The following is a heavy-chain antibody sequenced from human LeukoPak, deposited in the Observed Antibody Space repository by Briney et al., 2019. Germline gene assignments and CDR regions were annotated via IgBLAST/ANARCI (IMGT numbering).Heavy chain of an antibody. D-gene: IGHD7-27*01. CDR2: TRPDKDDK. CDR3: AKGVSEWGNLGN. Sequence: TGGSLGLSCTMSGFRSSNYGLYWVRQAPDKGLEWVAFTRPDKDDKYYSDSVRGRFTISRDNPKNTLYLQMNSLRVEDTALYFCAKGVSEWGNLGNWGQGTLVTVSS. J-gene: IGHJ4*02. V-gene: IGHV3-30*02. CDR1: GFRSSNYG.